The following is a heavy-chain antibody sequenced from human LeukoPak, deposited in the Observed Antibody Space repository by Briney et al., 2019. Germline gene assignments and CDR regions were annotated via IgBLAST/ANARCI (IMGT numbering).Heavy chain of an antibody. J-gene: IGHJ3*02. CDR2: ISSSGSTI. Sequence: GGSLRLSCAASGFTFSDYYMSWIRQAPGKGLEWVSYISSSGSTIYYADSVKGRFTISRDNAKNSLYLQMNSLRAEDTAVYYCARDRTIFGVVIISTDAFDIWGQGTMVTVSS. CDR3: ARDRTIFGVVIISTDAFDI. V-gene: IGHV3-11*04. CDR1: GFTFSDYY. D-gene: IGHD3-3*01.